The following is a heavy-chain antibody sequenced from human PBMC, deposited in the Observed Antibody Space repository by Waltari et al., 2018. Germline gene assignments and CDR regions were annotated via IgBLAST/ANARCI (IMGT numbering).Heavy chain of an antibody. CDR2: IKEDGSEK. D-gene: IGHD2-8*01. CDR3: SRSMVH. J-gene: IGHJ1*01. V-gene: IGHV3-7*03. Sequence: EVQLVESGGGLVQPGGSLRLSCAASGFTFSRYWLSWVRQAPGKGLEWVANIKEDGSEKYYVDSVKGRFTISRDNAKNSVYLQMNSLRAEDTAVYYCSRSMVHWGQGTLVTVSS. CDR1: GFTFSRYW.